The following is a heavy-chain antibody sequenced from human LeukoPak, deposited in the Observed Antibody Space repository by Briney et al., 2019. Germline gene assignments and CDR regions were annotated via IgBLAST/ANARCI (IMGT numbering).Heavy chain of an antibody. D-gene: IGHD6-13*01. V-gene: IGHV1-46*01. CDR2: INPSGGST. Sequence: GASVKVSCKASGYTFTSYYMHWVRQTPGQGLEWMGIINPSGGSTSYAQKFQGRVTITTDESTSTAYMELSSLRSEDTAVYYCARTPGYSSSRYDYWGQGTLVTVSS. J-gene: IGHJ4*02. CDR1: GYTFTSYY. CDR3: ARTPGYSSSRYDY.